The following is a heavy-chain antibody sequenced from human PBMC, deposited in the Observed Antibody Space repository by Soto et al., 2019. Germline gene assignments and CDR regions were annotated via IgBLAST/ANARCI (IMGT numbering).Heavy chain of an antibody. CDR2: IYYSGST. J-gene: IGHJ6*02. D-gene: IGHD3-10*01. CDR1: GGSISSGGYS. CDR3: ARVSGIYYYGMDV. Sequence: SETLSLTCAVSGGSISSGGYSWSWIRQPPGKGLEWIGYIYYSGSTNYNPSLKGRVTISVDTSKNQFSLKLSSVTAADTAVYYCARVSGIYYYGMDVWGQGTTVTVSS. V-gene: IGHV4-61*08.